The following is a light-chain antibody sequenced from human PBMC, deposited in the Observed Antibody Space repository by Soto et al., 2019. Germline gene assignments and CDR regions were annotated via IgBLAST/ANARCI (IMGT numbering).Light chain of an antibody. Sequence: DIQMTQSPSSVSAFVGDSVTITCRASQGITSWLAWYQQKPGKAPELLIYAASSLQSGVPSRFSGSGSGTDFTLTIRSLQPEDSATYYCQQAATFPLMFGGGTKVEIK. V-gene: IGKV1-12*01. J-gene: IGKJ4*02. CDR2: AAS. CDR1: QGITSW. CDR3: QQAATFPLM.